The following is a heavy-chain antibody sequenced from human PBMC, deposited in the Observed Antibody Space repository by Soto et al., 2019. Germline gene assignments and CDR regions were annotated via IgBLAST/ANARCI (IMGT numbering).Heavy chain of an antibody. V-gene: IGHV1-69*01. CDR1: GGTLSDYA. D-gene: IGHD3-10*01. CDR3: AVAAVREIMAQESSGMAV. CDR2: IMPTVDSA. J-gene: IGHJ6*02. Sequence: QVQLVQSGAEVKTPGSSVKVSCKASGGTLSDYAISWVRQAPGQGLEWMGGIMPTVDSANYAQNFQGRLTISADESTSTANLELSSLRSDDTAVYYCAVAAVREIMAQESSGMAVWGQGTTFIVSS.